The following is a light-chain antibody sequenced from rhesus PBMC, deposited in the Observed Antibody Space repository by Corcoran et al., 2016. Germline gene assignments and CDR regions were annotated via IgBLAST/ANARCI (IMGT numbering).Light chain of an antibody. CDR1: PGISNW. CDR2: RAS. Sequence: DIQMTQSPSSLSASVGDRVTITCRASPGISNWLAWYQPKPGKAPKLLRYRASNLETGVPSRFSGSGSGTDLTLTISSLQPKDIATYYCQQHDNSPFTFGPGTKRDIK. CDR3: QQHDNSPFT. V-gene: IGKV1-69*01. J-gene: IGKJ3*01.